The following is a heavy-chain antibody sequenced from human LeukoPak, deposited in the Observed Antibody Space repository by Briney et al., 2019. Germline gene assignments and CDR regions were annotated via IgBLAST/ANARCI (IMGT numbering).Heavy chain of an antibody. CDR2: INPNSGGT. Sequence: ASVKVSCKASGYTHTGYYMHLVRQAPGQGLEWMGWINPNSGGTDYAQKFQGRVTMTRDTSISTAYMELSRLRSDDTAVYYCARVPLGYFDYWGQGTLVTVSS. CDR3: ARVPLGYFDY. V-gene: IGHV1-2*02. J-gene: IGHJ4*02. CDR1: GYTHTGYY.